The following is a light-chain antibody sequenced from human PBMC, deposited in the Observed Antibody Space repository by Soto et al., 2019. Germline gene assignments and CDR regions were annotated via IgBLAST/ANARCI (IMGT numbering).Light chain of an antibody. CDR1: SSDVGGYNY. CDR2: DVS. CDR3: NSYTSSSTVV. J-gene: IGLJ2*01. Sequence: ALTQPASVSGSPGQSITISCTGTSSDVGGYNYVSWYQQHPGKAPKLMIYDVSNRPSGISNRFSGSKSGNTASLTISGLQAEDEADYYCNSYTSSSTVVFGGGTKVTVL. V-gene: IGLV2-14*01.